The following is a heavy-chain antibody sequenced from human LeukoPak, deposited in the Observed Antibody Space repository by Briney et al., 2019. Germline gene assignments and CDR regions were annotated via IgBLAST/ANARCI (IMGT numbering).Heavy chain of an antibody. D-gene: IGHD3-16*02. J-gene: IGHJ6*03. CDR3: ARASLMRRSHGYYYYMDV. CDR1: GGSISINNYY. Sequence: EPSGTLSLTCTVSGGSISINNYYWGWIRQPPGKGLEWIGEINHSGSTNYNPSLKSRVTISVDTSKNQFSLKLSSVTAADTAVYYCARASLMRRSHGYYYYMDVWGKGTTVTVSS. CDR2: INHSGST. V-gene: IGHV4-39*07.